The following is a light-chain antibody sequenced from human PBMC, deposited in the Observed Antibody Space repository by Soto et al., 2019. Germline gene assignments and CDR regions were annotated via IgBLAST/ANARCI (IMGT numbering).Light chain of an antibody. CDR3: SSYAGSIPDV. CDR2: EVS. J-gene: IGLJ1*01. V-gene: IGLV2-8*01. Sequence: QSALTQPPSASGSPGQSVTISCTGTSSDVGGYNYVSWYQQHPGKAPKLMIYEVSKRPSGVPDRFSGSKSGNTASLTVSGLQAEDEAYYYCSSYAGSIPDVFGTGTKVTVL. CDR1: SSDVGGYNY.